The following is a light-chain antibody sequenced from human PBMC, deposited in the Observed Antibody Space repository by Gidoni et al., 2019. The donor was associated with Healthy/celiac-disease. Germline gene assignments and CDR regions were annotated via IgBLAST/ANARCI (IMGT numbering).Light chain of an antibody. Sequence: QSVLTQPPSASGTPGQMVTISCSGSSSNIGSNYVYWYQQLPGTAPKLLSYRNNQRPSGVPDRFSGSKSGTSASLAISGLRSEDEADYYCAAWDDSLSVLFGGGTKLTVL. CDR1: SSNIGSNY. J-gene: IGLJ3*02. CDR2: RNN. V-gene: IGLV1-47*01. CDR3: AAWDDSLSVL.